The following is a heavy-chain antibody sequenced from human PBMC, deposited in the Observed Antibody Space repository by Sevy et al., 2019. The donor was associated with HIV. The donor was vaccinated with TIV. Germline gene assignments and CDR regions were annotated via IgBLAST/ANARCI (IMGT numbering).Heavy chain of an antibody. V-gene: IGHV1-18*01. D-gene: IGHD6-13*01. CDR2: ISAYNGNT. J-gene: IGHJ6*02. CDR3: ARDIRAAAGTGHYYYGMDV. Sequence: ASVKVSCKASGYTFTSYGISWVRQAPGQGLEWMGWISAYNGNTNYAQKLQGRVTMTTETSTSTAYMELRSLRSDDTAVYYCARDIRAAAGTGHYYYGMDVWGQGTTVTVSS. CDR1: GYTFTSYG.